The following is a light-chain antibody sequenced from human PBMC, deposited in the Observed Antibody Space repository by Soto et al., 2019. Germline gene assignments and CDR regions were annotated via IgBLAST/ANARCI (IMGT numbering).Light chain of an antibody. CDR2: GAS. CDR1: QSLSGT. V-gene: IGKV3-11*01. Sequence: EIVLTQSPATLSLSPGERATLSCRASQSLSGTLAWFQQKVGQPPRLLIYGASNRAPGIPARFSASGSGTDFTLTISSLEPEDFAVYYCQQRTLWPRTFGQGTKVEIK. J-gene: IGKJ1*01. CDR3: QQRTLWPRT.